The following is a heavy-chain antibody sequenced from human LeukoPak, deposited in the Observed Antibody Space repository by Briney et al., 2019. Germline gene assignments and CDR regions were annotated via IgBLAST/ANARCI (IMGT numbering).Heavy chain of an antibody. CDR2: IYSGGST. D-gene: IGHD2-2*02. CDR1: GFTVSSNY. J-gene: IGHJ3*02. V-gene: IGHV3-53*05. CDR3: ATHTVRDAFDI. Sequence: GGSLRLSCAASGFTVSSNYMTWVRQAPGKGLEWVSVIYSGGSTYYADSVKGRFTISRDNSKNTLYLQMNSLRAEGTAVYYCATHTVRDAFDIWGQGTMVTVSS.